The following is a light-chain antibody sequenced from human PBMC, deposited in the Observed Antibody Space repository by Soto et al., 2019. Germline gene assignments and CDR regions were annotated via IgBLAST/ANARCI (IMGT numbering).Light chain of an antibody. Sequence: EIVMTQSPATLSVSPGERVTLSCRASQSVSSNLAWYQQKPGQAPRLLIYGASTRATGIPARFSGSGSGTEFTLTISSLQFEDFAVYYCQQYNNWPYTFGQGTKLEIK. CDR3: QQYNNWPYT. CDR2: GAS. V-gene: IGKV3-15*01. CDR1: QSVSSN. J-gene: IGKJ2*01.